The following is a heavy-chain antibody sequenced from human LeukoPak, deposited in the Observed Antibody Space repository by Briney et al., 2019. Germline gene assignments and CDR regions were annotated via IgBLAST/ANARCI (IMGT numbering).Heavy chain of an antibody. CDR2: INPNSGGT. J-gene: IGHJ4*02. V-gene: IGHV1-2*06. CDR1: GYTFTGHY. D-gene: IGHD5-12*01. Sequence: ASVKVSCKASGYTFTGHYMHWVRQAPGQGLEWMGRINPNSGGTNYAQKFQGRVTMTRDTSISTAYMELSRLRSDDTAVYYCARSMDSGYLFDYWGQGTLVTVSS. CDR3: ARSMDSGYLFDY.